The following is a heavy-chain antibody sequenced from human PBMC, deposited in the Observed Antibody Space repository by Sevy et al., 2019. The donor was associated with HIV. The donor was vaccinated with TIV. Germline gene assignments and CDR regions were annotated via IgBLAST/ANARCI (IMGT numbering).Heavy chain of an antibody. D-gene: IGHD2-2*01. Sequence: SETLSLTCTVSGGSISSSSYYWGWIRQSPGKGLEWIGSIYYSGSTYYNPSLKSRVTISVDTSKNQFSLKLSSVTAADTAVYYCARHNCISTNCTRNWFDPWGQGTLVTVS. CDR3: ARHNCISTNCTRNWFDP. CDR1: GGSISSSSYY. CDR2: IYYSGST. J-gene: IGHJ5*02. V-gene: IGHV4-39*01.